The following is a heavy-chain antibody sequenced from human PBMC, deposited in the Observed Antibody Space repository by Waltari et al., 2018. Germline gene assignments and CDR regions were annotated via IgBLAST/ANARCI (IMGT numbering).Heavy chain of an antibody. CDR1: GYTLTELS. D-gene: IGHD6-6*01. Sequence: QVQLVQSGAEVKKPGASVKVSCKVSGYTLTELSMHWVRQAPGKGLEWMGGIIPIFGTANYAQKFQGRVTITADESTSTAYMELSSLRSEDTAVYYCARDQYSSSFNWFDPWGQGTLVTVSS. CDR3: ARDQYSSSFNWFDP. V-gene: IGHV1-69*13. J-gene: IGHJ5*02. CDR2: IIPIFGTA.